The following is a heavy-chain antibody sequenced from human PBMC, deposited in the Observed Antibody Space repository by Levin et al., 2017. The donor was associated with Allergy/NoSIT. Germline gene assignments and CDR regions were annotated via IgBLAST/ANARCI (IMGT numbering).Heavy chain of an antibody. CDR2: IIPILGIA. V-gene: IGHV1-69*04. CDR1: GGTFSSYA. D-gene: IGHD6-19*01. CDR3: ASRSRRDSSGWFDHAFDI. J-gene: IGHJ3*02. Sequence: SVKVSCKASGGTFSSYAISWVRQAPGQGLEWMGRIIPILGIANYAQKFQGRVTITADKSTSTAYMELSSLRSEDTAVYYCASRSRRDSSGWFDHAFDIWGQGTMVTVSS.